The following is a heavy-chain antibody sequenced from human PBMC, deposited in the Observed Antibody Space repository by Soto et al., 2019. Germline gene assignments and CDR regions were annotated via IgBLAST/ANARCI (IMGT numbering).Heavy chain of an antibody. CDR3: TKDRLPQSRSGCYNS. Sequence: PGGSLRLSCAGSRLTFNTYGMHWVRQAPGKGLEWVALIAWDGSNKYYADSVKGRFTISRDNSKSTLFLQMNSLTPEDTAVYYCTKDRLPQSRSGCYNSWGQGTLVTVSS. J-gene: IGHJ4*02. CDR2: IAWDGSNK. CDR1: RLTFNTYG. D-gene: IGHD1-26*01. V-gene: IGHV3-30*18.